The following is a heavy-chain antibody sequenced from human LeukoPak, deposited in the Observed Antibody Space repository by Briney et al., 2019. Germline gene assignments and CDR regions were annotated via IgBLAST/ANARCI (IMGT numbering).Heavy chain of an antibody. CDR3: AKEQEAAHYS. J-gene: IGHJ3*02. CDR1: RFTFSSYA. D-gene: IGHD6-6*01. CDR2: ISGSSGST. Sequence: TGGSLRLSCAASRFTFSSYAMSWLRQAPGKGLEWVSAISGSSGSTYYADTVKGRFTMSRDNSKNTLYLEMNSLRAEDTAVYYCAKEQEAAHYSWGQGTMVTVSS. V-gene: IGHV3-23*01.